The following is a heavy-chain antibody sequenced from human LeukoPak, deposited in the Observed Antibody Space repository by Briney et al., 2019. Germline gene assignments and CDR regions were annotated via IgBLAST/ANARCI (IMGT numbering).Heavy chain of an antibody. D-gene: IGHD1-14*01. Sequence: SSVKVSCKASGYTFTSYYMHWVRQAPGQGLEWMGIINPSGGSTSYAQKFQGRVTMTRDTSTSTVYMELSSLRSEDTAVYYCARSSGRSPNRDYMDVWGKGTTVTISS. CDR1: GYTFTSYY. J-gene: IGHJ6*03. CDR3: ARSSGRSPNRDYMDV. V-gene: IGHV1-46*01. CDR2: INPSGGST.